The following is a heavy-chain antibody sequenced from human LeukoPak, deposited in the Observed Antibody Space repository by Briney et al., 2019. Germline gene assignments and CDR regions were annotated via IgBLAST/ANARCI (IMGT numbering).Heavy chain of an antibody. J-gene: IGHJ4*02. CDR3: ARHGGSSWYAGRNWFDY. Sequence: SEILSLTCAVSGYSISSGYYWGWIRQPPGKGLEWIGSIYHSGSTYYNPSLKSRVTISVDTSKNQFSLKLSSVTAADTAVYYCARHGGSSWYAGRNWFDYWGQGTLFTVSS. D-gene: IGHD6-13*01. CDR1: GYSISSGYY. CDR2: IYHSGST. V-gene: IGHV4-38-2*01.